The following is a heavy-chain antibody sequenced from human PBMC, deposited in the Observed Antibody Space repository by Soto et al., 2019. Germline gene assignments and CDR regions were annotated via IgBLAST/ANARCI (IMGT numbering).Heavy chain of an antibody. V-gene: IGHV1-2*02. CDR1: GYTFTGNY. Sequence: GSSVKVSCKASGYTFTGNYIHWVRQAPGQGLEWMGWINPHSGVTKYAQRFQGRVTMTRDTSISTAYMELSRLRSEDTAVYYCARDSSNYVLEYYYGMDVWGQGTTVTVSS. J-gene: IGHJ6*02. CDR3: ARDSSNYVLEYYYGMDV. CDR2: INPHSGVT. D-gene: IGHD4-4*01.